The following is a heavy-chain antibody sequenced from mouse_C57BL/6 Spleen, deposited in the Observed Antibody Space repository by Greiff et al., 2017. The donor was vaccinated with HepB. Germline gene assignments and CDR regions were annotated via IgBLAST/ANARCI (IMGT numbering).Heavy chain of an antibody. CDR3: ARGGVLWLGDY. J-gene: IGHJ2*01. CDR1: GYSFTGYF. Sequence: SGPELVKPGDSVKISCKASGYSFTGYFMNWVMQSHGKSLEWIGRINPYNGDTFYNQKFKGKATLTVDKSSSTAHMELRSLTSEDSAVYYCARGGVLWLGDYWGQGTTLTVSS. D-gene: IGHD2-2*01. CDR2: INPYNGDT. V-gene: IGHV1-20*01.